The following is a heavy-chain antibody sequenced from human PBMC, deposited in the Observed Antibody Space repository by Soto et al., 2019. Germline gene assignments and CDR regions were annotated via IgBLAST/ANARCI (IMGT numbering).Heavy chain of an antibody. D-gene: IGHD4-17*01. Sequence: LETLSLTCTVSGGSISTYYWSWIRQPPGKGLEWIGYIYHSGSTKYNPSLKSRVTISVDTSKNQFSLKLSSVTAADAAVYYCARDNYGDALGVYWGQGTLVTVSS. J-gene: IGHJ4*02. CDR1: GGSISTYY. V-gene: IGHV4-59*01. CDR3: ARDNYGDALGVY. CDR2: IYHSGST.